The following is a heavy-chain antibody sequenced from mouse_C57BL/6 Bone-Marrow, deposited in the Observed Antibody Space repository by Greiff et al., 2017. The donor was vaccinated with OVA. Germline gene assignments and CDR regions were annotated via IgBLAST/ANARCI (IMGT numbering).Heavy chain of an antibody. CDR3: ARELLCPYYFDY. CDR1: GYTFTSYW. J-gene: IGHJ2*01. Sequence: VQLQQSGAELVKPGASVKLSCKASGYTFTSYWMHWVKQRPGRGLEWIGRIDPNSGGTKYNEKFKSKATLTVDKPSSTSYMQLSSLTSEDSAVDYCARELLCPYYFDYWGQGTTLTVSS. CDR2: IDPNSGGT. V-gene: IGHV1-72*01. D-gene: IGHD2-1*01.